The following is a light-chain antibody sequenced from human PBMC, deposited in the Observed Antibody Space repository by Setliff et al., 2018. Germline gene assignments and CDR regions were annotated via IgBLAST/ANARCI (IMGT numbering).Light chain of an antibody. Sequence: QSVLAQPASVSGSPGQSITISCTGTSSDVGGYNYVSWYQQHPGKAPKLMIYEVRNRPSGVSNRFSGSKSGNTASLTISGLQAEDEADYYCNSYTGSSTLDVFGAGTKGTVL. V-gene: IGLV2-14*01. CDR1: SSDVGGYNY. CDR2: EVR. J-gene: IGLJ1*01. CDR3: NSYTGSSTLDV.